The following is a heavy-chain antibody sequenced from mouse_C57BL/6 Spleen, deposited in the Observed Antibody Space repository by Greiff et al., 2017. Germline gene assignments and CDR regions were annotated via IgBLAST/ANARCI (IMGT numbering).Heavy chain of an antibody. V-gene: IGHV8-8*01. CDR1: GFSLSTIGMG. CDR2: IWWDDDK. J-gene: IGHJ4*01. Sequence: QVTLKVSGPGILQPSQTLSLTCSFSGFSLSTIGMGVGWIRQPSGEGLEWLAHIWWDDDKYYIPALKRRLTTSKDTSKKLVFLKTGNVDTADTATYYCAQIAWGAMDYWGQGTSVTVSS. CDR3: AQIAWGAMDY.